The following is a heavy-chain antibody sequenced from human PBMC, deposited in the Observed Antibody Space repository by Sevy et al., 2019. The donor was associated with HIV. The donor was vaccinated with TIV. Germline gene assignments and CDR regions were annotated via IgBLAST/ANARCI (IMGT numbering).Heavy chain of an antibody. Sequence: GGSLRLSCAASGFTFSSYSMNWVRQAPGKGLEWVSSISSSSSYIYYADSLKARFTISRDNAKNSLYLQMNSLRAEDTAVYYCARDRGIWSGYCQRDDAFDIWGQGTRVTV. CDR2: ISSSSSYI. CDR1: GFTFSSYS. V-gene: IGHV3-21*01. J-gene: IGHJ3*02. D-gene: IGHD3-3*01. CDR3: ARDRGIWSGYCQRDDAFDI.